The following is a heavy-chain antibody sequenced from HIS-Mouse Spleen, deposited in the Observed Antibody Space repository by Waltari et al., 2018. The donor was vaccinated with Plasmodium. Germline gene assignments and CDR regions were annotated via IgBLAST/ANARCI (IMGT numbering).Heavy chain of an antibody. CDR3: ARGPGYSSGWYYFDY. CDR1: GASFSGYY. Sequence: QVQLQQWGAGLLKPSETQSLTRPVYGASFSGYYWSWIRQPPGKGLGWIGEINQRGSTNYNPSLKSRGTISVDTSKNQFSLKLSSVTAADTAVYYCARGPGYSSGWYYFDYWGQGTLVTVSS. CDR2: INQRGST. J-gene: IGHJ4*02. D-gene: IGHD6-19*01. V-gene: IGHV4-34*01.